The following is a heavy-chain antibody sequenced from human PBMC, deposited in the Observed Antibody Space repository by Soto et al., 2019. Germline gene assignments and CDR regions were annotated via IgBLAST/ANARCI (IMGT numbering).Heavy chain of an antibody. Sequence: PGGSLRLSCTASGFTFSAYWMRWVLQAPGKGLEWVANIRQDGSEKYYVDSVKGRFTISRDNAKNSLYLQMNSLRAEDTAVYYCASELGDVLKFFDYWGQGTLVPVYS. CDR2: IRQDGSEK. CDR3: ASELGDVLKFFDY. D-gene: IGHD2-21*02. V-gene: IGHV3-7*01. CDR1: GFTFSAYW. J-gene: IGHJ4*02.